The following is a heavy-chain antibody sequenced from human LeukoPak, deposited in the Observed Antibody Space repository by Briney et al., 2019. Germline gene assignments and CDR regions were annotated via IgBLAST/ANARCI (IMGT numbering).Heavy chain of an antibody. Sequence: SETLSLTCAVYGGSFSGYYWSWIRQPPGKGLEWIGEINHSGSTYYNPSLKSRVTISVDTSKNQFSLKLSSVTAADTAVYYCARVYYHSVVVSCFDYWGQGTLVTVSS. V-gene: IGHV4-34*01. J-gene: IGHJ4*02. CDR2: INHSGST. CDR1: GGSFSGYY. D-gene: IGHD3-22*01. CDR3: ARVYYHSVVVSCFDY.